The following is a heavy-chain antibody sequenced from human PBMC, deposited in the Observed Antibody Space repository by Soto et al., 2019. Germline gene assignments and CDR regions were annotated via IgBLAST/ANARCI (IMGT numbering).Heavy chain of an antibody. CDR2: IIPICGTA. D-gene: IGHD1-26*01. J-gene: IGHJ6*02. CDR1: GGTFSSYA. Sequence: QVQLVQSGAEVKKPGSSVKVYCKASGGTFSSYAISWVRQAPGQGLEWMGGIIPICGTANYAQKFQGRVTITADKPTTTTYMELSSLRSEDTAVYYCARDLAGAYDYYYCMDVWGQGNTVTVSS. CDR3: ARDLAGAYDYYYCMDV. V-gene: IGHV1-69*06.